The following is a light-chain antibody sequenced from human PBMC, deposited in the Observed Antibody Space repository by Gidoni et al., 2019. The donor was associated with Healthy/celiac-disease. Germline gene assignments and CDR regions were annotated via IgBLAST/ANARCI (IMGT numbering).Light chain of an antibody. J-gene: IGLJ2*01. CDR3: QSYDSSLSGSV. CDR2: GNS. CDR1: SSNIGAGYD. V-gene: IGLV1-40*01. Sequence: QSVLTQPPSVSGAPGQRVTISCTGSSSNIGAGYDVHWYQQLPGTAPKLLIYGNSNRPSGVPDRFSGSKSGTSASLASTGLQAEDEADYYCQSYDSSLSGSVVGGGTKLTVL.